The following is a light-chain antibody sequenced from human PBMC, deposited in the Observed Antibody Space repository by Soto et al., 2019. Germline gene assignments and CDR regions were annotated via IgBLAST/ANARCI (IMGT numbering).Light chain of an antibody. Sequence: DIQMTQSPSSVSASIGDTVTITFRASQDISTLLAWYQQKPGKAPKLLIYGASTLESGVPSRFSGRGSGTDFTLTISSLQPEDFATYHCQQSHSTPITFGQGTRWRL. CDR3: QQSHSTPIT. CDR2: GAS. CDR1: QDISTL. J-gene: IGKJ5*01. V-gene: IGKV1D-12*01.